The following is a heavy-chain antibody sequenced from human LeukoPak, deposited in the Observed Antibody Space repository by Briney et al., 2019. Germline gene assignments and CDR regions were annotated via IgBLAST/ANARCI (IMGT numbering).Heavy chain of an antibody. CDR1: GFTFSSYW. V-gene: IGHV3-7*01. Sequence: GGSLRLSCAASGFTFSSYWMSWVRQAPGKGLEWVANIKQDGSEKYYVDSVKGRFTISRDNAKNSLYLQMNSLRAEDTAVYYCARGSYLYGSGHDYWGQGTLVTVSS. CDR3: ARGSYLYGSGHDY. CDR2: IKQDGSEK. J-gene: IGHJ4*02. D-gene: IGHD3-10*01.